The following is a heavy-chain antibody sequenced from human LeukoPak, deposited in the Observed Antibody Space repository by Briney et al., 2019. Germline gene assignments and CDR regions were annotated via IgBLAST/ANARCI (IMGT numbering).Heavy chain of an antibody. CDR2: INPNSGGT. CDR3: ARTRGYGDFYFDY. CDR1: GYTFTGYD. J-gene: IGHJ4*02. D-gene: IGHD4-17*01. Sequence: ASLKLSCKASGYTFTGYDMHWVRQAPGQGLEWMRWINPNSGGTNYAQKFQGRVTMTRDTSISTAYMELSRLRSDDTAVYYCARTRGYGDFYFDYWGQGTLVTVSS. V-gene: IGHV1-2*02.